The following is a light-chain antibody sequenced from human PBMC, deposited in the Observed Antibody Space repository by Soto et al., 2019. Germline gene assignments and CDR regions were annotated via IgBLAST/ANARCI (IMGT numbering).Light chain of an antibody. Sequence: DIQMTQSPSSLSASVGDRVTITCWASQAIYNYLAWYQQKPGKVPTLLISAASTLQSGVPSRFSGSGSGTDFTLTISSLQPEDVATYYCQKFSAVPTFGGGTKVEI. CDR2: AAS. V-gene: IGKV1-27*01. CDR1: QAIYNY. J-gene: IGKJ4*01. CDR3: QKFSAVPT.